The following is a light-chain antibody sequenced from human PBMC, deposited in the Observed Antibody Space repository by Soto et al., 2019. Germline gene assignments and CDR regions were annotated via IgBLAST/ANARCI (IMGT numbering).Light chain of an antibody. Sequence: IRVSLPPPSLSASTGDRVTITCLSSQDINSYLAWYQQKPGKAPKLLIYAASTLQSGVPSRFSGSGSGTDFTLTISCLQAEDFATYYCQQYYSYPRTFGHGTKVDI. CDR2: AAS. CDR3: QQYYSYPRT. V-gene: IGKV1-8*01. J-gene: IGKJ1*01. CDR1: QDINSY.